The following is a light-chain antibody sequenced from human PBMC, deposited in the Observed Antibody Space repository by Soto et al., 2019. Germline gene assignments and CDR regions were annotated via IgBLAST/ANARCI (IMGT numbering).Light chain of an antibody. V-gene: IGKV1-5*03. CDR2: KAS. CDR3: QQYDTSPLT. CDR1: QSINTW. Sequence: DIPLTQSPSTLPASVGDTITITCRASQSINTWLAWYQQRPGKAPKLLIYKASTLEGGVPSRFSGSGSGTEFSLTISSLQPDDFGTYYCQQYDTSPLTFGGGTKVEVK. J-gene: IGKJ4*01.